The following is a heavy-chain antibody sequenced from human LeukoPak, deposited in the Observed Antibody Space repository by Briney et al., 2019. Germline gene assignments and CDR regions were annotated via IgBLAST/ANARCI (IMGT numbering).Heavy chain of an antibody. D-gene: IGHD3-9*01. V-gene: IGHV4-4*02. CDR3: ARGVVLTGYPLDF. CDR1: GGSVSSTNW. J-gene: IGHJ4*02. Sequence: SETLSLTCGVSGGSVSSTNWWTWIRQPPGKGLEWIGEVHLDGRTNFNPSLKSRLTMSVDLSENHVSLKLTSVTAADTAVYYCARGVVLTGYPLDFWGRGTLVTVSS. CDR2: VHLDGRT.